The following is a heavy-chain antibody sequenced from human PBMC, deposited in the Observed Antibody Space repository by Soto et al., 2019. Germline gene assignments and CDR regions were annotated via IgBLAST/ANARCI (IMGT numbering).Heavy chain of an antibody. CDR2: IYYSGST. V-gene: IGHV4-31*02. D-gene: IGHD1-1*01. CDR3: ARVETGTTKPFDY. Sequence: WTWIRQHPGKGLEWIGYIYYSGSTYYNPSLKSRVTISVDTSKNQFSLKLSSVTAADTAVYYCARVETGTTKPFDYWGQGTLVTVSS. J-gene: IGHJ4*02.